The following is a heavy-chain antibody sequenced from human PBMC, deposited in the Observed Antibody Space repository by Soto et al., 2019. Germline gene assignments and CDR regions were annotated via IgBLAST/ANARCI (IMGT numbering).Heavy chain of an antibody. CDR3: AKDRTTLQWLVKRDAFDI. Sequence: GGSLRLSCAASGFTFSSYAMSWVRQAPGKGLEWVAAISGSGGSTYYEDSVKGRFTISRDNSKNTLYLQMNSLRAEDTAVYYCAKDRTTLQWLVKRDAFDIWGQGTMVTVSS. J-gene: IGHJ3*02. CDR1: GFTFSSYA. V-gene: IGHV3-23*01. D-gene: IGHD6-19*01. CDR2: ISGSGGST.